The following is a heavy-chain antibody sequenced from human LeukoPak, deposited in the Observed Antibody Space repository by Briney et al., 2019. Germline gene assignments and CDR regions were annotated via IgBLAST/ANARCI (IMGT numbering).Heavy chain of an antibody. D-gene: IGHD3-22*01. Sequence: GGSLRLSCAASGFTFSSYSMNWVRQAPGKGLEWVSSISSSSSYIYYADSVKGRFTISRDNAKNSLYLQMNSLRAEDTAVCYCAKNEDSSGYFDAFDIWGQGTMVTVSS. CDR1: GFTFSSYS. CDR2: ISSSSSYI. J-gene: IGHJ3*02. CDR3: AKNEDSSGYFDAFDI. V-gene: IGHV3-21*01.